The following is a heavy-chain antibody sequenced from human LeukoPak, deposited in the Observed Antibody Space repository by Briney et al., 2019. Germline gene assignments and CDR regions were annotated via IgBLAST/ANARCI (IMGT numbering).Heavy chain of an antibody. CDR3: AKATYSSSSWWFDP. J-gene: IGHJ5*02. D-gene: IGHD6-13*01. Sequence: GGSLRLSCAASGFTFSSYGIHWVRQAPGKGLEWVAVISYDGSNKYYADSVKSRFTISRDNSKNTLYLQMNSLRAEDTAVYYCAKATYSSSSWWFDPWGQGTLVTVSS. CDR1: GFTFSSYG. CDR2: ISYDGSNK. V-gene: IGHV3-30*18.